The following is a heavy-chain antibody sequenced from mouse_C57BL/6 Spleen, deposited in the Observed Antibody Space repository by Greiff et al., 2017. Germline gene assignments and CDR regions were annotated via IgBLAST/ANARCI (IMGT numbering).Heavy chain of an antibody. CDR2: INPSSGYT. D-gene: IGHD1-1*01. V-gene: IGHV1-4*01. CDR1: GYTFTSYT. Sequence: VQLQQSGAELARPGASVKMSCKASGYTFTSYTMHWVKQRPGQGLEWIGYINPSSGYTKYNQKFKDKATLTADKSSSTAYMQLSSLTSEDSAVYYCARSFITTVVDAMDYWGQGTSVTVSS. CDR3: ARSFITTVVDAMDY. J-gene: IGHJ4*01.